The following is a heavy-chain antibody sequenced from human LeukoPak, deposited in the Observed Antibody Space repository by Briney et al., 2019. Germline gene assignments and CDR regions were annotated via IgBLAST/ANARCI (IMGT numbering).Heavy chain of an antibody. J-gene: IGHJ4*02. CDR3: ATFDNPFGY. CDR2: ISYDGSNK. V-gene: IGHV3-30*03. CDR1: GFTFSSYG. Sequence: GGSLRLSCAASGFTFSSYGMHWVRQAPGKGLEWVAVISYDGSNKYYADSVKGRFTISRDNSKNTLYLQMNSLRADDTAVYYCATFDNPFGYWGQGTLVTVSS. D-gene: IGHD3-9*01.